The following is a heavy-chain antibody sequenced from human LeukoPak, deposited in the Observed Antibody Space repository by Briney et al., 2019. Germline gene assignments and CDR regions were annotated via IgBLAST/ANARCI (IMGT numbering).Heavy chain of an antibody. CDR1: GVSITTYD. Sequence: SETLSLTCTVSGVSITTYDRSWIRQSPGKGLEWIGHINTSESTNYKPSLKSRVTISVDKSKNQFSLKLSSVTAADTAVYYCARGSCTSNSCYSIDYWGQGTLVTVSS. V-gene: IGHV4-4*07. J-gene: IGHJ4*02. D-gene: IGHD2-2*01. CDR2: INTSEST. CDR3: ARGSCTSNSCYSIDY.